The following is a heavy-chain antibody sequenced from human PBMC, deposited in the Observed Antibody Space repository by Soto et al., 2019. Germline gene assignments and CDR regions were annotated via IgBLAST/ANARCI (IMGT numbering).Heavy chain of an antibody. V-gene: IGHV2-5*02. CDR2: IYWDDDK. CDR3: AHKGDGYRGFKC. J-gene: IGHJ4*02. Sequence: QITLKESGPTLVKPTQTLTLTCTLSGFSLSTSGVGVGWIRQPPGKALEWLALIYWDDDKRYSPFLKSRLTIXKXISKNPVVLTLTNMDPVETATYYCAHKGDGYRGFKCWGQGTLVTVSS. CDR1: GFSLSTSGVG. D-gene: IGHD5-12*01.